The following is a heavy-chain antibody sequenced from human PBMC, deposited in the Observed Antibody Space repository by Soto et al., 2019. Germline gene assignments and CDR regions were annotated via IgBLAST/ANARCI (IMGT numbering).Heavy chain of an antibody. Sequence: GXSVKVSCTASGGPFISYAISWVRRAPGQGLEWMGGIIPIFGTANYAQKFQGRVTITADESTSTAYMELSSLRSEDTAVYYCARAWDYYYGMDVWGQGTTVTVSS. CDR2: IIPIFGTA. V-gene: IGHV1-69*01. J-gene: IGHJ6*02. CDR3: ARAWDYYYGMDV. CDR1: GGPFISYA. D-gene: IGHD3-16*01.